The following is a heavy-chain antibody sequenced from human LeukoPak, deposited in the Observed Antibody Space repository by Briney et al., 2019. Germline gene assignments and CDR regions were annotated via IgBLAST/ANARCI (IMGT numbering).Heavy chain of an antibody. Sequence: PSQTLSLTCTVSGGSISSGDYYWSWIRQPPGKGLEWIGYIYYSGSTYYNPSLKSRVTISVDTSKNQFSLKLSSVTAADTAVYYCARVPAKTHPYGGNPYYFDYWGQGTLVTVSS. J-gene: IGHJ4*02. CDR1: GGSISSGDYY. CDR2: IYYSGST. V-gene: IGHV4-30-4*08. CDR3: ARVPAKTHPYGGNPYYFDY. D-gene: IGHD4-23*01.